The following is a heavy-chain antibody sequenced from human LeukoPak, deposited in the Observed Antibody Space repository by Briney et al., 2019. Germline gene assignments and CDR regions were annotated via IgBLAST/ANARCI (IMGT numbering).Heavy chain of an antibody. CDR2: ISVYNDNT. D-gene: IGHD6-13*01. CDR3: ARDPEYSSSWYYFDY. J-gene: IGHJ4*02. CDR1: GYTFISYG. Sequence: ASVKVSCKASGYTFISYGISWVRQAPGQGLEWMGWISVYNDNTNYAQKLQGRVTITADESTSTAYMELSSLRSEDTAVYYCARDPEYSSSWYYFDYWGQGTLVTVSS. V-gene: IGHV1-18*01.